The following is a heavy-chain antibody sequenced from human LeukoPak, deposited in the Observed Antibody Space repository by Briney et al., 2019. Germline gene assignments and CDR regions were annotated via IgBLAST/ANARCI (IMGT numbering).Heavy chain of an antibody. CDR3: ARSVGYYDSSGYSYYFDY. CDR2: IYHSGST. J-gene: IGHJ4*02. V-gene: IGHV4-30-2*01. D-gene: IGHD3-22*01. CDR1: GGSISSGGYS. Sequence: SSQTLSLTCAVSGGSISSGGYSWSWIRQPPGKGLEWIGYIYHSGSTYYNPSLKSRVTISVDRSKNQFSLKLSSVTAADMAVYYCARSVGYYDSSGYSYYFDYWGQGTLVTVSS.